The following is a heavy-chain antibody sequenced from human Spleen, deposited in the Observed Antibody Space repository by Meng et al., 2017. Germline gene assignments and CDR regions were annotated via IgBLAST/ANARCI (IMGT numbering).Heavy chain of an antibody. CDR2: INHSGST. CDR1: GGSFSDYY. V-gene: IGHV4-34*01. CDR3: ARGPTTMAHDFDY. D-gene: IGHD4-11*01. Sequence: VRLKTRGHVLLNPSWTLSLTCVVSGGSFSDYYWSWSRQPPGKGLEWIGEINHSGSTNYNPSLESRATISVDTSQNNLSLKLSSVTAADSAVYYCARGPTTMAHDFDYWGQGTLVTVSS. J-gene: IGHJ4*02.